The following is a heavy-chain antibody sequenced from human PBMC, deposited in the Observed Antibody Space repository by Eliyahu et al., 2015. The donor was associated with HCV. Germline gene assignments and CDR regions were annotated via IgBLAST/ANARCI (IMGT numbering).Heavy chain of an antibody. D-gene: IGHD3-9*01. Sequence: QITLKESGPTLVKPTQTLTLTCTFSGLSLSTSGXGVGWXRQPPGKALEWLALIYWDDDKRYSPSLKSRLTITKDTSKNQVVLTMTNMDPVDTATYYCAHSRPPRDFDWLTSGAFDIWGQGTMVTVSS. J-gene: IGHJ3*02. CDR2: IYWDDDK. V-gene: IGHV2-5*02. CDR3: AHSRPPRDFDWLTSGAFDI. CDR1: GLSLSTSGXG.